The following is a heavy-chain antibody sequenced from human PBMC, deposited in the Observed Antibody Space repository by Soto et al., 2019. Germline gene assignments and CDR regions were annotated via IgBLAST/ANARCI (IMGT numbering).Heavy chain of an antibody. CDR2: ISAYNGNT. D-gene: IGHD2-15*01. CDR3: ARDGLVVVVAATHEYFQH. J-gene: IGHJ1*01. Sequence: GASVKVSCKASGYTFTNYGISWVRQAPGQGLEWMGWISAYNGNTNYAQKLQGRVTMTTDTSTSTAYMELRSLRSDDTAVYYCARDGLVVVVAATHEYFQHWGQGTLVTVSS. V-gene: IGHV1-18*01. CDR1: GYTFTNYG.